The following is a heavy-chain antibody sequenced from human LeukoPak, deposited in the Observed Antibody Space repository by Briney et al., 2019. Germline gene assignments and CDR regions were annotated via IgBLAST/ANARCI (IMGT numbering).Heavy chain of an antibody. CDR3: ARGLAWRCLEWLFKGYSHMDV. CDR2: MNTNSGET. V-gene: IGHV1-8*01. CDR1: AYTFSIYD. D-gene: IGHD3-3*01. J-gene: IGHJ6*03. Sequence: ASVQLSLKASAYTFSIYDINWVRQATGQGLEWMGRMNTNSGETGYAQKFQGRVTMTRNTSIRTDYLELSSLRSEDTAVYYCARGLAWRCLEWLFKGYSHMDVWGEGTAVTV.